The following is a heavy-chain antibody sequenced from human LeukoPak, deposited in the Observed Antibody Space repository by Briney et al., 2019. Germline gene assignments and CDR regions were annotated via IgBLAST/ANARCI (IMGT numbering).Heavy chain of an antibody. CDR2: ISGSGGST. Sequence: PGGSLRLSCAASGFTFSSYAMSWVRRAPGKGLEWVSAISGSGGSTYYADSVKGRFTISRDNSKNTLYLQMNSLRAEDTAVYYCAKDSIDLLYLHAFDIWGQGTMVTVSS. CDR1: GFTFSSYA. D-gene: IGHD3-9*01. CDR3: AKDSIDLLYLHAFDI. V-gene: IGHV3-23*01. J-gene: IGHJ3*02.